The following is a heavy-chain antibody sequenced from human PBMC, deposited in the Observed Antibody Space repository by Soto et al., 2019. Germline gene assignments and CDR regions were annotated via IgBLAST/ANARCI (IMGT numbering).Heavy chain of an antibody. V-gene: IGHV3-23*01. Sequence: GGSLRLSCAASGFTFSSYAMSGVRQAPGKGLEWVSAISGSGGSTYYADSVKGRFTISRDNSKNTLYLQMNSLRAEDTAVYYCAKDSGAHEDYFDYWGQGTLVTVSS. CDR3: AKDSGAHEDYFDY. J-gene: IGHJ4*02. D-gene: IGHD1-26*01. CDR1: GFTFSSYA. CDR2: ISGSGGST.